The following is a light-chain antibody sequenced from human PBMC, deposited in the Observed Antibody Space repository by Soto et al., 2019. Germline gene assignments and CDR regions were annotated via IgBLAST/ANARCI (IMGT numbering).Light chain of an antibody. CDR3: QQRSNWPLT. Sequence: EIVLTQSPATLSLSPGERATLSCRTSQSVSSYFAWYQQKPGRAPRLLIYDASNRATGIPARFIGSGSGTDFTLTISSLEPEDFAVYYCQQRSNWPLTFGGGTKVEIK. CDR1: QSVSSY. J-gene: IGKJ4*01. V-gene: IGKV3-11*01. CDR2: DAS.